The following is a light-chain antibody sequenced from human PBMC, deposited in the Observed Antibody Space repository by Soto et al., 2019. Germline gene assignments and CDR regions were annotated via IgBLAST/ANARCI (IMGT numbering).Light chain of an antibody. Sequence: QSALTQPASVSGSPGQSITISCAGTSSDVGAYKYVSWYQQHPGKAPKLMIYEVSNRPSGVSNRFSGSKSGTTASLTISGLQAEDEADYYCTSYTGTSSPWVFGGGTKLTVL. J-gene: IGLJ3*02. V-gene: IGLV2-14*01. CDR3: TSYTGTSSPWV. CDR1: SSDVGAYKY. CDR2: EVS.